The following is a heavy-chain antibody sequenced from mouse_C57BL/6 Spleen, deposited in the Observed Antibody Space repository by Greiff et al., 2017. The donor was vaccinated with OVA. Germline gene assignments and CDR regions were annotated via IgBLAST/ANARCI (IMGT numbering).Heavy chain of an antibody. J-gene: IGHJ4*01. D-gene: IGHD1-1*01. V-gene: IGHV1-61*01. Sequence: VQLQQPGAELVRPGSSVKLSCKASGYTFTSYWMDWVKQRPGQGLEWIGNIYPSDSETHYNQKFKDKATLTVDKSSSTAYMQLSSLTSEDSAVYYCARDYYEGYYAMDYWGQGTSVTVSS. CDR1: GYTFTSYW. CDR2: IYPSDSET. CDR3: ARDYYEGYYAMDY.